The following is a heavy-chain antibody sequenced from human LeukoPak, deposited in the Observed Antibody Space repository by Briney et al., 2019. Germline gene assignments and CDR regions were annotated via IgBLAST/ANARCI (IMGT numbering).Heavy chain of an antibody. Sequence: PGGSLRLSCTAPGFTFSNYAMSWVRQAPRKGLEWVSTISGSGGTTYYADSVGGRFTISRDNSKNTLYLQMNRLRVDDTAVYYCAEMGGYYYNSAYYSWGQGTLVTVSS. D-gene: IGHD3-22*01. CDR3: AEMGGYYYNSAYYS. CDR1: GFTFSNYA. V-gene: IGHV3-23*01. J-gene: IGHJ4*02. CDR2: ISGSGGTT.